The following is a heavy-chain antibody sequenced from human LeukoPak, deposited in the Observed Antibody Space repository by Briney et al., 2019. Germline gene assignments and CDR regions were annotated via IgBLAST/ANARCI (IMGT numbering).Heavy chain of an antibody. CDR2: INTKSGAT. J-gene: IGHJ4*02. Sequence: APVKVSCKASGYSFTDKYMHWVRQAPGQGLEWLGWINTKSGATNYAQNFQGRVTMTRDTSMSTTYMELKRLRSDDTAVYYCARDLGISGWYAPPLGYFDYWGQGTLLTVSS. V-gene: IGHV1-2*02. CDR1: GYSFTDKY. CDR3: ARDLGISGWYAPPLGYFDY. D-gene: IGHD6-19*01.